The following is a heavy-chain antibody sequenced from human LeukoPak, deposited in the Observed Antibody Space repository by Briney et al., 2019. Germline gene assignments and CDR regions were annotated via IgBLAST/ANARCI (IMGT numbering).Heavy chain of an antibody. Sequence: GGSLRLSCAMSGFTFSNYAMTWVRQAPGKGLEWVSTIGGGDGSTHYADSVKGRFTISRDNSKYTLYLQMNSLRADDTAVYYCTRDYVTPGTTGTTSPLDHWGQGILVTVSS. D-gene: IGHD1-7*01. V-gene: IGHV3-23*01. CDR1: GFTFSNYA. CDR2: IGGGDGST. J-gene: IGHJ4*02. CDR3: TRDYVTPGTTGTTSPLDH.